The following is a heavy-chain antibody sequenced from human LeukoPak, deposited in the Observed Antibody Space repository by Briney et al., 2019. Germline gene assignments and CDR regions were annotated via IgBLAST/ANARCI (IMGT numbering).Heavy chain of an antibody. J-gene: IGHJ4*02. CDR3: AKPYSSSWYSGFGY. D-gene: IGHD6-13*01. CDR1: GFTFSSYG. Sequence: PGGSLRLSCAASGFTFSSYGMHWVRQAPGKGLEWVAVISYDGSNKYYADSVKGRFTISRDNSKNTLYLQMNSLRAEDTAVYYCAKPYSSSWYSGFGYWGQGTLVTVSS. CDR2: ISYDGSNK. V-gene: IGHV3-30*18.